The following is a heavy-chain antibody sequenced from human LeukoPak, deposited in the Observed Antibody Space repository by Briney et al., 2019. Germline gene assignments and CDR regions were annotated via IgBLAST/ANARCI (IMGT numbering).Heavy chain of an antibody. Sequence: KPGGSLRLSCAASGFTFSSYSMNWVRQAPGKGLEWVSSISSRSSYIYYADSVKGLFTISRDNAKNSLYLQMNSLRAEDTAVYYCAREVTTPSPGAFDIWGQGTMVTVSS. CDR1: GFTFSSYS. J-gene: IGHJ3*02. D-gene: IGHD4-17*01. V-gene: IGHV3-21*01. CDR3: AREVTTPSPGAFDI. CDR2: ISSRSSYI.